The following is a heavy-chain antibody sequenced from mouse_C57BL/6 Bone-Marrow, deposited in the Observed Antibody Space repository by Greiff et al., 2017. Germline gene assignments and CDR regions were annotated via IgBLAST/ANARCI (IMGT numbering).Heavy chain of an antibody. Sequence: VQLVESGAELARPGASVKLSCKASGYTFTSYGISWVKQRTGQGLEWIGEIYPRSGNTYYNEKFKGKATLTADKSSSTAYMELRSLTSEDSAVYFCASEGGFAYWGQGTLVTVSA. V-gene: IGHV1-81*01. CDR2: IYPRSGNT. CDR1: GYTFTSYG. J-gene: IGHJ3*01. CDR3: ASEGGFAY.